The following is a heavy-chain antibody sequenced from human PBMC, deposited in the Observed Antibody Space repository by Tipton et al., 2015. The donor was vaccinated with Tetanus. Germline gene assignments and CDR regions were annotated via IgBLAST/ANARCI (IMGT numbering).Heavy chain of an antibody. Sequence: QVQLVQSGAGVKKPGASVKVSCKASGYTFTHYGVNWVRQAPGQGLEWMGWISPFNENVNYAEKFQGRVPMTRDTSISTVYMELRSLRFDDTAVYYCARDRGDYIYYGMDVWGPGTTVTVS. CDR3: ARDRGDYIYYGMDV. CDR2: ISPFNENV. D-gene: IGHD3-22*01. CDR1: GYTFTHYG. V-gene: IGHV1-18*01. J-gene: IGHJ6*02.